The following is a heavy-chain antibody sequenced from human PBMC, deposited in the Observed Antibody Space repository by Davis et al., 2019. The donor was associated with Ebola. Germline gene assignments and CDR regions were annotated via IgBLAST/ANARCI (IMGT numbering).Heavy chain of an antibody. V-gene: IGHV1-8*01. D-gene: IGHD1-1*01. J-gene: IGHJ6*02. CDR1: GYTFTSYD. Sequence: ASVKVSCKASGYTFTSYDITWVRQATGQGLEWMGWMNPNSGNTGYAQKFQGRVTMTRNPSISTAYMELSSLRSEDTAVYYCARDLWTEGTVYGMDIWGQGTTVTVSS. CDR3: ARDLWTEGTVYGMDI. CDR2: MNPNSGNT.